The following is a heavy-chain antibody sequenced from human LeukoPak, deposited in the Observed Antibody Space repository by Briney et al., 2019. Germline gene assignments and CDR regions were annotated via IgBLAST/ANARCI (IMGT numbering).Heavy chain of an antibody. CDR1: GFTFDDYA. V-gene: IGHV3-9*01. D-gene: IGHD5-18*01. CDR2: ISWNSGSI. J-gene: IGHJ6*02. Sequence: PGRSLRLSCAASGFTFDDYAMHWVRQAPGKGLEWVSGISWNSGSIGYADSVKGRFTISRDNAKNSLYLQMNSLRAEDTALYYCAKDMRELWLPYGMDVWGQGTTVTVSS. CDR3: AKDMRELWLPYGMDV.